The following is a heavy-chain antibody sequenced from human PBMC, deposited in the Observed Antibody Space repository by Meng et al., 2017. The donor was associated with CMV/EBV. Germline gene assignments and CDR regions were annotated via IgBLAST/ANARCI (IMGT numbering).Heavy chain of an antibody. CDR3: ARLERLLVHPYYYYGMDV. CDR2: TNSDGSST. Sequence: GGSLRLSCAASGFTFSSYWMHWVRQAPGKGLVWVSRTNSDGSSTSYADSVKGRFTISRDNAKNTLYLQMNSLRAEDTAVYYCARLERLLVHPYYYYGMDVWGQGTTVTVSS. D-gene: IGHD6-6*01. V-gene: IGHV3-74*01. CDR1: GFTFSSYW. J-gene: IGHJ6*02.